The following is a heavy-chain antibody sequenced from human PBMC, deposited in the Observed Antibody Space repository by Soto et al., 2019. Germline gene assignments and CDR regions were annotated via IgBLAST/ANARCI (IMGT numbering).Heavy chain of an antibody. CDR2: ISSSSSTI. V-gene: IGHV3-48*02. D-gene: IGHD3-10*01. J-gene: IGHJ5*02. CDR3: ARIRYYDSGSSINWFDP. Sequence: SLRLSCAASGFNFSSYSMNWVRQAPGKGLEWVSYISSSSSTIYYADSVKGRFTISRDNAKNSLYLQMNSLRDEDTAVYYCARIRYYDSGSSINWFDPWGQGTLVTVSS. CDR1: GFNFSSYS.